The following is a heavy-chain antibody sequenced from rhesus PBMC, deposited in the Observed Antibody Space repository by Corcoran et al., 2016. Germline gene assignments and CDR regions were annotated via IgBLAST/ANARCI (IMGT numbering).Heavy chain of an antibody. D-gene: IGHD3-16*01. CDR1: GGSVSSSNW. V-gene: IGHV4-65*01. CDR2: ISGSSGIT. CDR3: ARGGYYYSGSYYPSY. J-gene: IGHJ4*01. Sequence: QVQLQESGPGLVKPSETLSLTCAVSGGSVSSSNWWSWIRQPPGKGLEWIGYISGSSGITYYNPSLKSRCTISTDTSKNQFSLKLSSVTAADTAVYYCARGGYYYSGSYYPSYWGQGVLVTVSS.